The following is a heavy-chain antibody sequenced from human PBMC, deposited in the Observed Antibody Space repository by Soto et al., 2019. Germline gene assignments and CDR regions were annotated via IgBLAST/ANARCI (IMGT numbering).Heavy chain of an antibody. CDR2: IFNSGNT. Sequence: PSETLSLTCAVSGYSISSGYYWAWIRQPPGKGPEWIGSIFNSGNTYYNPSFESRVTISLDSSKNQFSLKLTSVTAADTAMYYCAKDPRLPLTWFDPWGRGTLVTVSS. CDR1: GYSISSGYY. CDR3: AKDPRLPLTWFDP. J-gene: IGHJ5*02. D-gene: IGHD2-15*01. V-gene: IGHV4-38-2*02.